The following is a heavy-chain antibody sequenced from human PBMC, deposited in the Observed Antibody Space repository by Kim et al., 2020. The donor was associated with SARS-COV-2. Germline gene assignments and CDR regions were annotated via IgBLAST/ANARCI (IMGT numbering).Heavy chain of an antibody. J-gene: IGHJ6*02. CDR1: GYSISSGYY. V-gene: IGHV4-38-2*02. CDR3: AREAHYYGSGSSRHYYGMDV. D-gene: IGHD3-10*01. CDR2: IYHSGST. Sequence: SETLSLTCTVSGYSISSGYYWGWIRQPPGKGLEWIGSIYHSGSTYYNPSLKSRVTISVDTSRNQFSLKLSSVTAADTAVYYCAREAHYYGSGSSRHYYGMDVWGQGTTVTVSS.